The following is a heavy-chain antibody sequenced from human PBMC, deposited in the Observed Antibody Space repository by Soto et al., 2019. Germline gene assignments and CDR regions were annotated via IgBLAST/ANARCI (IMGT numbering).Heavy chain of an antibody. Sequence: ASVKVSCKASGYTFTSYGISWVRQAPGQGLEWMGWISAYNGDTNYAQKLQDRVTMTTDTSKSTAYLELRSLRADDTAVYYCARDTAPRGPYALIGGYWGQGTLVTVSS. CDR2: ISAYNGDT. D-gene: IGHD3-9*01. V-gene: IGHV1-18*01. CDR3: ARDTAPRGPYALIGGY. CDR1: GYTFTSYG. J-gene: IGHJ4*02.